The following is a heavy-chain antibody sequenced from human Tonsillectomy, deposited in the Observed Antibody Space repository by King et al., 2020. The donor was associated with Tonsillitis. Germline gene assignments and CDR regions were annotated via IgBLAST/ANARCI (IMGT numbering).Heavy chain of an antibody. CDR1: GDTFTTYG. J-gene: IGHJ4*02. V-gene: IGHV1-18*01. D-gene: IGHD3-10*01. CDR3: ARDLGFGELLLPLKIFDY. CDR2: ISGYNGNT. Sequence: VQLVESGGEVKKPGASVKVSCKASGDTFTTYGISWVRQAPGQGLEWMGWISGYNGNTNYAQKFQGRVTMTTDTSTSTAYMELRSLRSDDTAVYYCARDLGFGELLLPLKIFDYWVQGTLVTVSS.